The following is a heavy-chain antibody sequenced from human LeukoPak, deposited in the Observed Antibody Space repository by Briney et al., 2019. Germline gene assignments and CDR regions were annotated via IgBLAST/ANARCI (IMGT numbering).Heavy chain of an antibody. J-gene: IGHJ4*02. D-gene: IGHD3-16*02. CDR2: IKQDGSGK. V-gene: IGHV3-7*01. CDR1: GFTFSSYW. Sequence: GGSLRLSCAASGFTFSSYWMSWVRQAPGKGLEWVANIKQDGSGKYYVDSVKGRFTISRDNAKNSLYLQMNSLRAEDTAVYYCASQYYDYVWGSYRPFDYWGQGTLVTVSS. CDR3: ASQYYDYVWGSYRPFDY.